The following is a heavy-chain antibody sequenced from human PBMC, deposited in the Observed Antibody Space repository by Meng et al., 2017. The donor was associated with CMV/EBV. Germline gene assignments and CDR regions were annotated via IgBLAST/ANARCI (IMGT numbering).Heavy chain of an antibody. D-gene: IGHD6-6*01. V-gene: IGHV4-61*01. CDR3: AREEYSSSSFDY. Sequence: SCTVSGGSVSSGSYYWSWIRQPPGKGLEWIGYIYYSGSTNYNPSLKSRVTISVDTSKNQFSLKLSSVTAADTAVYYCAREEYSSSSFDYWGQGTLVTVSS. CDR2: IYYSGST. J-gene: IGHJ4*02. CDR1: GGSVSSGSYY.